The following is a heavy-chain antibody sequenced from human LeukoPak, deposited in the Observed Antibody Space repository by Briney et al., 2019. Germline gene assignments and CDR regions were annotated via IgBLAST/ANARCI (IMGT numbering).Heavy chain of an antibody. CDR2: ISGSGGST. V-gene: IGHV3-23*01. Sequence: PGGSLRLSCAASGFTFSSYAMSRVRQAPGKGLEWVSAISGSGGSTYYADSVKGRFTISRDNSKNTLYLQMNSLRAEDTAVYYCAKSENAMIVVVIELYFDYWGQGTLVTVSS. CDR1: GFTFSSYA. J-gene: IGHJ4*02. D-gene: IGHD3-22*01. CDR3: AKSENAMIVVVIELYFDY.